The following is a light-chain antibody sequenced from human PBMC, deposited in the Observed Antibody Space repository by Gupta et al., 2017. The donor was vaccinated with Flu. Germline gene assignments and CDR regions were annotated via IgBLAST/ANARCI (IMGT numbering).Light chain of an antibody. CDR1: QDVRSW. CDR3: QQDKSPLT. Sequence: DIQMTQSPSSVSASVGDTVSITCRASQDVRSWLAWYQQKPGEAPSLLIYGASTLRSGVPSRFSGSGSGTDFTLTSSRRQPEDSAIYYWQQDKSPLTFGGGTRVEIK. J-gene: IGKJ4*01. CDR2: GAS. V-gene: IGKV1-12*01.